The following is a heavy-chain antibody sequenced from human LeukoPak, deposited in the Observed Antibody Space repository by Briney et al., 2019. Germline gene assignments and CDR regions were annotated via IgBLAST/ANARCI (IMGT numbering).Heavy chain of an antibody. CDR2: IYSGGST. CDR1: GFTVSSNY. V-gene: IGHV3-66*02. Sequence: GGSLRLSCAASGFTVSSNYMSWVRQAPGKGLEWASVIYSGGSTYYADSVKGRFTISRDNSKNTLYLQMNSLRAEDTAVYYCARGVGDCSSTSCYHWFDPWGQGTLVTVSS. CDR3: ARGVGDCSSTSCYHWFDP. J-gene: IGHJ5*02. D-gene: IGHD2-2*01.